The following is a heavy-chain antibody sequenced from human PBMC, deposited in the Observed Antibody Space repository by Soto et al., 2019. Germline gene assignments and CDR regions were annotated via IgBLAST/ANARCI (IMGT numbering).Heavy chain of an antibody. CDR3: ARFDYSRGIDS. CDR1: GGSFGRFT. V-gene: IGHV1-69*02. D-gene: IGHD4-4*01. J-gene: IGHJ4*02. CDR2: IIPIVDIT. Sequence: QVQLVQSGAEVKKPGSSVKVSCKASGGSFGRFTYSWVRQAPGQGLEWMGRIIPIVDITNSAQKFQGRVTITADTSTSTVFMELSSLTSEDTAIYFCARFDYSRGIDSWGQGTLVTVSS.